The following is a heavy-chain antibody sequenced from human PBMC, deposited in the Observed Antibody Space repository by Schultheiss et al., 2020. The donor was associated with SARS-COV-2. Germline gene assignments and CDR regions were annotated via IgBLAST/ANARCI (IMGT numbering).Heavy chain of an antibody. Sequence: SQTLSLTCTVSGGSVSSGSYYWSWIRQPPGKGLEWIGYIYYSGSTNYNPSLKSRVTISVDTSKNQFSLKLSSVTAADTAVYYCARVEDSSSWCDYWGQGTLVTVSS. J-gene: IGHJ4*02. CDR2: IYYSGST. D-gene: IGHD6-13*01. CDR1: GGSVSSGSYY. V-gene: IGHV4-61*01. CDR3: ARVEDSSSWCDY.